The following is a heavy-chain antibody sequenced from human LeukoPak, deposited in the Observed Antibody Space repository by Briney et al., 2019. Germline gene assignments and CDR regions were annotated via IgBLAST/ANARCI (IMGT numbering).Heavy chain of an antibody. CDR2: IYSGGST. CDR1: GFTVSSNY. Sequence: GGSLRLSCAASGFTVSSNYMSWVRQAPGKGLEWVSVIYSGGSTYYADSVKGRFTISRDNSKNTLYPQMNSLRAEDTAVYYCARGVPMTTVTTDAFDIWGQGTMVTVSS. V-gene: IGHV3-53*01. D-gene: IGHD4-17*01. CDR3: ARGVPMTTVTTDAFDI. J-gene: IGHJ3*02.